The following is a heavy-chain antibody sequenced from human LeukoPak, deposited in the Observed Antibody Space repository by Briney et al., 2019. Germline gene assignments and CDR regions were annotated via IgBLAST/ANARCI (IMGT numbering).Heavy chain of an antibody. CDR3: ARQNIYKGDVNDAYDL. CDR1: GFSFSSFW. D-gene: IGHD1-14*01. Sequence: GGSLRLSCVGSGFSFSSFWISWVRQVPGKGLEWVANKKDDGSEQHYLDSVKGRFTISRDHGINSVYLQMHSLRGDDTATYYCARQNIYKGDVNDAYDLWGQGTKVTVSS. J-gene: IGHJ3*01. V-gene: IGHV3-7*01. CDR2: KKDDGSEQ.